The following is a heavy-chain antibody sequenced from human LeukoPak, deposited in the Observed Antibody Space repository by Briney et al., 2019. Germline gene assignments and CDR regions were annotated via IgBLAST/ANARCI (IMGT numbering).Heavy chain of an antibody. CDR2: IYTSGST. J-gene: IGHJ4*02. CDR1: GGSISCYY. Sequence: SETLSLTCTVSGGSISCYYWSWIRQPAGKGLEWIGHIYTSGSTNYNPSLKSRVTMSVDTSTNQFSLKLSSVTAADTAIYYCARDLYSSSCYGTFDYWGQGTLVTVSS. V-gene: IGHV4-4*07. CDR3: ARDLYSSSCYGTFDY. D-gene: IGHD6-13*01.